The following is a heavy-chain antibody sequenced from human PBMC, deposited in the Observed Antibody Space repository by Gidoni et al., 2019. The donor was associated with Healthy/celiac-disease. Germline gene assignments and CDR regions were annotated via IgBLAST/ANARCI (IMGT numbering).Heavy chain of an antibody. V-gene: IGHV3-30*02. CDR3: AKDDPPLYGGAHLDY. CDR1: GFTFSSYG. CDR2: IRYDGSNK. Sequence: QVQLVESGGGVVQPGGSLRLSCAASGFTFSSYGMHWVRQAPGKGLEWVAFIRYDGSNKYYADSVKGRFTISRDNSKNTLYLQMNSLRAEDTAVYYCAKDDPPLYGGAHLDYWGQGTLVTVSS. J-gene: IGHJ4*02. D-gene: IGHD4-17*01.